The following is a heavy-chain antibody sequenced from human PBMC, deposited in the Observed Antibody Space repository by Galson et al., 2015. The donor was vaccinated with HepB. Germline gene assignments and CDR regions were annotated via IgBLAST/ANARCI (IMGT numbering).Heavy chain of an antibody. D-gene: IGHD4-17*01. V-gene: IGHV3-21*01. CDR1: GFTFSSYS. Sequence: SLRLSCAASGFTFSSYSMNWVRQAPGKGLEWVSSISSSSSYIYYADSVKGRFTISRDNAKNSLYLQMNSLRAEDTAVYYCARGTVTTDDAFDIWGQGTMVTVSS. CDR2: ISSSSSYI. CDR3: ARGTVTTDDAFDI. J-gene: IGHJ3*02.